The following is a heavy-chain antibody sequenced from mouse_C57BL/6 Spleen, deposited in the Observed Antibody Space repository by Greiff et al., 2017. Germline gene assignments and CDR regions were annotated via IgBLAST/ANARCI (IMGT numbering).Heavy chain of an antibody. CDR3: ARHYYGSSSYYFDY. Sequence: VHLVESGPGLVAPSQSLSITCTVSGFSLTSYAISWVRQPPGKGLEWLGVIWTGGGTNYNSALKSRLSISKDNSKSQVFLKMNSLQTDDTARYYCARHYYGSSSYYFDYWGQGTTLTVSS. V-gene: IGHV2-9-1*01. J-gene: IGHJ2*01. CDR2: IWTGGGT. D-gene: IGHD1-1*01. CDR1: GFSLTSYA.